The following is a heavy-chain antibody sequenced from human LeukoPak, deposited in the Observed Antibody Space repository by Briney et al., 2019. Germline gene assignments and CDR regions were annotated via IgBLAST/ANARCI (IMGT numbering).Heavy chain of an antibody. V-gene: IGHV3-30*02. D-gene: IGHD2-2*01. Sequence: GGSLRLSCAASGFTFSSYGMHWVRQAPGKGLEWVAFIRYDGSNKYYADSVKGRFTISRDNSKNTLYLQMNSLRAEDTAVYYCASRMITCSSSSCYLGNCPPHCNFDLWGRGTLVTVSS. CDR3: ASRMITCSSSSCYLGNCPPHCNFDL. J-gene: IGHJ2*01. CDR2: IRYDGSNK. CDR1: GFTFSSYG.